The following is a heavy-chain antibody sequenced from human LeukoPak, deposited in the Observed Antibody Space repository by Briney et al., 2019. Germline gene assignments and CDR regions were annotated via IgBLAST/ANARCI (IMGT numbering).Heavy chain of an antibody. CDR3: ARDPGLGYCSGGSCYPDAFDI. CDR2: ISYDGSNK. J-gene: IGHJ3*02. CDR1: GFTFSSYG. Sequence: PGGSLRLSCAASGFTFSSYGMHWVRQAPGKGLEWVAVISYDGSNKYYADSVKGRFTISRDNPKNTLYLQMNSLRAEDTAVYYCARDPGLGYCSGGSCYPDAFDIWGQGTMVTVSS. V-gene: IGHV3-30*03. D-gene: IGHD2-15*01.